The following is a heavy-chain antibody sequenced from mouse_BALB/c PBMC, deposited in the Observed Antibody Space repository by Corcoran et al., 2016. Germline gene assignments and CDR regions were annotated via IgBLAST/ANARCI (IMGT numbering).Heavy chain of an antibody. Sequence: EGQLQQSGPELVKPGASVKMSCKASGYTFTSYSMHWVKQKPGQGLEWMGYINPYNDGTKYNDKFKGRATLTSDKSSSTAYMELSSLTSEDSAVYYCASDGPWFAYWGQGTLVTVSA. J-gene: IGHJ3*01. V-gene: IGHV1S136*01. CDR2: INPYNDGT. D-gene: IGHD2-3*01. CDR1: GYTFTSYS. CDR3: ASDGPWFAY.